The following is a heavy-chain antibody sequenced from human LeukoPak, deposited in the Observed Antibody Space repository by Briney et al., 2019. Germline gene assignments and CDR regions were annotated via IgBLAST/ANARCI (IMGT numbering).Heavy chain of an antibody. CDR2: ITGHGTST. J-gene: IGHJ4*02. D-gene: IGHD2-2*01. Sequence: GGSLRLSCAASGLTFSSYAMNWVRQTPGKGLEWVSSITGHGTSTYYANSVKGRFTVSRDNSKNTVSLQMNSLRAEDTAVYYCANGRLEQCNGPICYPFDNWGQGILVTVSP. V-gene: IGHV3-23*01. CDR1: GLTFSSYA. CDR3: ANGRLEQCNGPICYPFDN.